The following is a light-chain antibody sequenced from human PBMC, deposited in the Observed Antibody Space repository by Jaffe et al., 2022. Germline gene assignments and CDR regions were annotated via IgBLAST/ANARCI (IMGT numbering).Light chain of an antibody. CDR3: MQGTYLVT. Sequence: DVVMTQSPLSLPVTLGQPASISCRSSQSLVHSDGNTYLNWFQQRPGQSPRRLIYKVSNRDSGVPDRFSGSGSGTDFTLKISRVEAEDVGVYYCMQGTYLVTFGGGTKVEIK. V-gene: IGKV2-30*02. CDR2: KVS. J-gene: IGKJ4*01. CDR1: QSLVHSDGNTY.